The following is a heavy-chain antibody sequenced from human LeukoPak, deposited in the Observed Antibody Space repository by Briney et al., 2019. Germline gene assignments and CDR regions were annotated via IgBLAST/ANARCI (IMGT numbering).Heavy chain of an antibody. CDR3: ARGNYYYYMDV. CDR1: GGSIGSYY. CDR2: LHTSGNN. V-gene: IGHV4-4*07. Sequence: SETLSLTCTVPGGSIGSYYWNWIRQPAGKGLEWIGRLHTSGNNNYNPSLKSRVTMSVDPSKNQFSLKLNSVTAAGTAVYNCARGNYYYYMDVWGKGTTVTVSS. J-gene: IGHJ6*03.